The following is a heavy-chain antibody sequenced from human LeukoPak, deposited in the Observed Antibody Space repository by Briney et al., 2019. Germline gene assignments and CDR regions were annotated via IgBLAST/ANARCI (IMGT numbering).Heavy chain of an antibody. Sequence: PGGSLRLSCAASGFTVNNNYVSWVRQAPGKGLEWVSVIYGGGSTYYADSVKGRLTISRDNSKNTVYLQMNSLRAEDAAVYYCARVQRSSNWFDPWGQGTLDTVSS. J-gene: IGHJ5*02. V-gene: IGHV3-53*01. CDR2: IYGGGST. CDR3: ARVQRSSNWFDP. D-gene: IGHD5-24*01. CDR1: GFTVNNNY.